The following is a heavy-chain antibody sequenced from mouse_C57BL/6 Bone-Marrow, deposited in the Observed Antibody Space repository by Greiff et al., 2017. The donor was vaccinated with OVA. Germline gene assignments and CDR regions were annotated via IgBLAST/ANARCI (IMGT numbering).Heavy chain of an antibody. D-gene: IGHD2-5*01. CDR3: ARALYSNYASYYAMDY. CDR1: GFTFSSYA. CDR2: ISDGGSYT. Sequence: DVKLVESGGGLVKPGGSLKLSCAASGFTFSSYAMSWVRQTPEKRLEWVATISDGGSYTYYPDNVKGRFTISRDNAKNNLYLQMSHLKSEDTAMYYCARALYSNYASYYAMDYWGQGTSVTVSS. V-gene: IGHV5-4*03. J-gene: IGHJ4*01.